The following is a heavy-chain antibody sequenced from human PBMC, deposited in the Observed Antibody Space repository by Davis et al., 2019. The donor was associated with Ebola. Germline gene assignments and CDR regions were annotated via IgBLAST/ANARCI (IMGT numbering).Heavy chain of an antibody. Sequence: AASVKVSCKASGYTFTSYDINWVRQAPGQGLEWMGWISAYNGNTNYAQKRQGRVTMTTDTSTSTAYMELRSLRSDDTAVYYCARDLGYYGSGSTSDDYWGQGTLVTVSS. CDR2: ISAYNGNT. D-gene: IGHD3-10*01. CDR1: GYTFTSYD. V-gene: IGHV1-18*01. CDR3: ARDLGYYGSGSTSDDY. J-gene: IGHJ4*02.